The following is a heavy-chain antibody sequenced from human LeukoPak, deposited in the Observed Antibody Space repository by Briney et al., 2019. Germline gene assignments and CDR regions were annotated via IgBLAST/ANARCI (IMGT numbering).Heavy chain of an antibody. V-gene: IGHV3-21*01. D-gene: IGHD6-19*01. CDR1: GFTFSSYS. CDR2: ISSSSSYI. CDR3: ARDTGRYSSGWEIAYYYGMDV. Sequence: GGSLRLSCAASGFTFSSYSMNWVRQAPGKGLEWVSSISSSSSYIYYADSVKGRFTISRDNAKNSLYLQMNSLRAEDTAVCYCARDTGRYSSGWEIAYYYGMDVWGQGTTVTVSS. J-gene: IGHJ6*02.